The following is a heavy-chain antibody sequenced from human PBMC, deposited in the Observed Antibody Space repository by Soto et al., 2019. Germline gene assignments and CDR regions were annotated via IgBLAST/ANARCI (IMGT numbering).Heavy chain of an antibody. CDR1: GGSISSGDYY. CDR2: IYYSGST. Sequence: SETLSLTCTVSGGSISSGDYYWSWIRQPPGKGLEWIGYIYYSGSTYYNPSLKSRVTISVDTSKNQFSLKLSSVTAADTAVYYCAREAGGYCSGGSCYGGWFDPWGQGTLVTVSS. J-gene: IGHJ5*02. V-gene: IGHV4-30-4*01. CDR3: AREAGGYCSGGSCYGGWFDP. D-gene: IGHD2-15*01.